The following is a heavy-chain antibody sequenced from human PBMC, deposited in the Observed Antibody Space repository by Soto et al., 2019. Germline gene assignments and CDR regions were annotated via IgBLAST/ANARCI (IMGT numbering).Heavy chain of an antibody. J-gene: IGHJ6*02. D-gene: IGHD2-2*01. Sequence: QVQLVQSGAEVKKPGSSVKVSCKASGGTFSSYTISWVRQAPGQGLEWMGRIIPILGIANYAQKFQGRVTITADKSTSTAYMELSSLRSEDTAVYYCASNVPYCISTSCFANYYYYGMDVWGQGTTVTVSS. CDR1: GGTFSSYT. CDR2: IIPILGIA. V-gene: IGHV1-69*02. CDR3: ASNVPYCISTSCFANYYYYGMDV.